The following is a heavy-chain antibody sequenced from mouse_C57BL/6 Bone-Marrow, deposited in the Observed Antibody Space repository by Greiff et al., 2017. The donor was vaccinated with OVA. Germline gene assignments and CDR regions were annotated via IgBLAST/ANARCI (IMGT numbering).Heavy chain of an antibody. V-gene: IGHV3-6*01. J-gene: IGHJ3*01. CDR2: IRYDGSN. Sequence: EVHLVESGPGLVKPSQSLSLTCSVTGYSFTSGYYWNLIRQFPGNKLEWMGYIRYDGSNNYNPSLKNRISITPDTSKNQLFLKLNSVTTEDTATYYCARYYYGSSLAYWGQGTLVTVSA. CDR3: ARYYYGSSLAY. CDR1: GYSFTSGYY. D-gene: IGHD1-1*01.